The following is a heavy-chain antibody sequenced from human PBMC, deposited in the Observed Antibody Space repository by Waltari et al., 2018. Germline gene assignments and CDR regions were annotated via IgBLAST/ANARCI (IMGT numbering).Heavy chain of an antibody. J-gene: IGHJ3*02. V-gene: IGHV4-31*03. CDR3: ARENAQQLVPGAFDI. CDR2: IYYSGST. Sequence: QVQLQESGPGLVKPSQTLSLTCTVSGGSISSGGYYWSWIRQHPGKGLEWIGYIYYSGSTYYNPSLKSRVTISVDTSKNQFSLKLSSVTAADTAVYYCARENAQQLVPGAFDIWGQGTMVTVSS. D-gene: IGHD6-13*01. CDR1: GGSISSGGYY.